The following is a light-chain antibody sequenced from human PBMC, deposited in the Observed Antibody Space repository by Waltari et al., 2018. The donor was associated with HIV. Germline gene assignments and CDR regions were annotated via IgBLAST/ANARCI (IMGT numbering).Light chain of an antibody. CDR1: QSVSIY. J-gene: IGKJ2*01. V-gene: IGKV3-11*01. CDR3: QQRSNWPSYT. Sequence: EIVLTPSPATLSLSPGERAPLSCRASQSVSIYLAWYQQKPGQAPRLLIYDASNRATGIPARFSGSGSGTDFTLTISSLEPEDFAVYYCQQRSNWPSYTFGQGTKLEIK. CDR2: DAS.